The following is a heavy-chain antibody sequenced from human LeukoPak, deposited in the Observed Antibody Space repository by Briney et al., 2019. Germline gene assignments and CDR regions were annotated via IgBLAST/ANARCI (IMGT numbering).Heavy chain of an antibody. J-gene: IGHJ4*02. CDR2: FDPEDGET. Sequence: ASVKVSCKVSGYTLTELSMHWVRQAPGKGLEWMGGFDPEDGETIYAQKLQGRVTMTEDTSTDTAYMELSSLRSEDTAVYYCATGIDYYGSGSYEFDYWGQGTLVTVSS. V-gene: IGHV1-24*01. CDR1: GYTLTELS. D-gene: IGHD3-10*01. CDR3: ATGIDYYGSGSYEFDY.